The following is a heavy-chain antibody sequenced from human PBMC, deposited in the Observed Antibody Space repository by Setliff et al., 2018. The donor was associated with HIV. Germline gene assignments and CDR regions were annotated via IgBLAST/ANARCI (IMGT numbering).Heavy chain of an antibody. D-gene: IGHD6-13*01. V-gene: IGHV4-31*03. CDR1: GGSISSGGYY. Sequence: SETLSLTCTVSGGSISSGGYYWSWIRQHPGKGLEWIGYIYYSGSTYYDPSLKSRVTISVDTSKNQFSLKLSSVTAADTAVYYCARGRIAAAGTYYYYMDVWGKGTTVTVSS. J-gene: IGHJ6*03. CDR3: ARGRIAAAGTYYYYMDV. CDR2: IYYSGST.